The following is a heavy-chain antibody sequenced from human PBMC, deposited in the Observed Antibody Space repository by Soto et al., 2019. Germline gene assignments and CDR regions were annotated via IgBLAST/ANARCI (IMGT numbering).Heavy chain of an antibody. CDR1: GYTFTTYG. CDR3: ATLRGTYYDY. V-gene: IGHV1-18*01. Sequence: ASVKVSCKASGYTFTTYGISWVRQAPGQGLEWMGWISTYNDNTKYEQKLQGRVTMTTDTSTSTAYMELSSLRSDDTAVYYCATLRGTYYDYWGQGTLVTVSS. CDR2: ISTYNDNT. J-gene: IGHJ4*02. D-gene: IGHD1-26*01.